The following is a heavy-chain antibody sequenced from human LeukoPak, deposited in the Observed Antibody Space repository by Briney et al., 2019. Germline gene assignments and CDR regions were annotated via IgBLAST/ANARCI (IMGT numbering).Heavy chain of an antibody. CDR2: TYYRSKWYN. J-gene: IGHJ4*02. D-gene: IGHD6-13*01. CDR1: GXSVSSNSVA. Sequence: NPSQTLSLTCAISGXSVSSNSVAWNWIRQSPSRGLEWLGRTYYRSKWYNEYAESVKSRINIKPDTSRNQFSLQLNSVTPEDTAVYYCARDKAGLDYWGQGTLVTVSS. V-gene: IGHV6-1*01. CDR3: ARDKAGLDY.